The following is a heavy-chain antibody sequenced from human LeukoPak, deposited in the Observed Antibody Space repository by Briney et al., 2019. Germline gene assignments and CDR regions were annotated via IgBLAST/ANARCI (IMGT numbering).Heavy chain of an antibody. CDR1: GFTFDDYG. D-gene: IGHD6-13*01. Sequence: GGSLRLSCAASGFTFDDYGMSWVRQAPGKGLEWVSGINWNGGSTGYADSVKGRFTISRDNAKNSLYLQMNSLRAEDTALYYCAKASAAAGTGGYFDYWGQGTLVTVSS. CDR2: INWNGGST. CDR3: AKASAAAGTGGYFDY. J-gene: IGHJ4*02. V-gene: IGHV3-20*04.